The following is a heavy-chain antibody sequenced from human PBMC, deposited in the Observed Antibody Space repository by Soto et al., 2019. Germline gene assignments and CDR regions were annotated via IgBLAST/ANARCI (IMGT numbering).Heavy chain of an antibody. J-gene: IGHJ4*02. CDR3: ARDISMGWLQFILDY. CDR1: GFTFSSYA. D-gene: IGHD5-12*01. V-gene: IGHV3-30-3*01. CDR2: ISYDGSNK. Sequence: QVQLVESGGGVVQPGRSLRLSCAASGFTFSSYAMHWVRQAPGKGLEWVAVISYDGSNKYYADSVKGRFTISRDNSKSTLYLQMNSLRAEDTAVYYCARDISMGWLQFILDYWGQGTLVTVSS.